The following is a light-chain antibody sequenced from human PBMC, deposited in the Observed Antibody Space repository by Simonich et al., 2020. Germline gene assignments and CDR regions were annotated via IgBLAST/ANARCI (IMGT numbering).Light chain of an antibody. CDR3: AAWDDSLSGRVV. CDR2: RNN. J-gene: IGLJ2*01. CDR1: SSNIGSNY. V-gene: IGLV1-47*01. Sequence: QSLLTQPPSASGTPGHRVTISCSGSSSNIGSNYVYWYQQLPRTAPKLLIYRNNQRPSGVPDRFSGSKSGTSASLAISGLRSEDEADYYCAAWDDSLSGRVVFGGGTKLTVL.